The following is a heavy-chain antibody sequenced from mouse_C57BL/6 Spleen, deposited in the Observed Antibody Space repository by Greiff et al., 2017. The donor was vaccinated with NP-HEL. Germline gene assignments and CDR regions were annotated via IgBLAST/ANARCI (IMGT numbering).Heavy chain of an antibody. D-gene: IGHD1-1*01. Sequence: VQLQQSGAELVMPGASVKLSCKASGYTFTSYWMHWVKQRPGQGLEWIGEIDPSDSYTNYNQKFKGKSTLTVDKSSSTAYMQLSSLTSEDSAVYYCARREYYGSIFADWGQGTLVTVSA. CDR3: ARREYYGSIFAD. CDR2: IDPSDSYT. J-gene: IGHJ3*01. V-gene: IGHV1-69*01. CDR1: GYTFTSYW.